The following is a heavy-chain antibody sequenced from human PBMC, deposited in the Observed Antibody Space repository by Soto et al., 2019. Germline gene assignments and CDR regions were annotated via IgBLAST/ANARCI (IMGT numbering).Heavy chain of an antibody. D-gene: IGHD6-13*01. Sequence: EVQLVESGGGLVKPGGSLRLSCAASGFTFSNAWMNWVRQAPGKGLEWVGRIKSKTDGGTTDYAAPVKGRFTISRDDSKNTRYLQMNSLKTEDTAVYYCTTDRPSGQLVRLGYYYGMDVWGQGTTVTVSS. CDR2: IKSKTDGGTT. CDR1: GFTFSNAW. CDR3: TTDRPSGQLVRLGYYYGMDV. V-gene: IGHV3-15*07. J-gene: IGHJ6*02.